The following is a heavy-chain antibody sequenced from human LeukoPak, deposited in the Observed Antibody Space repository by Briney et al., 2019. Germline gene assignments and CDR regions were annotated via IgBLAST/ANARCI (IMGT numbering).Heavy chain of an antibody. CDR3: ARLVGATGIVDY. V-gene: IGHV3-21*01. D-gene: IGHD1-26*01. Sequence: GGSLRLSCAASGFTFSSYSMNWVRQAPGKGLEWVSSISSSSSYKYYADSVKGRFTISRDNAKNSLYLQMNSLRAEDTAVYYCARLVGATGIVDYWGQGTLVTVSS. J-gene: IGHJ4*02. CDR2: ISSSSSYK. CDR1: GFTFSSYS.